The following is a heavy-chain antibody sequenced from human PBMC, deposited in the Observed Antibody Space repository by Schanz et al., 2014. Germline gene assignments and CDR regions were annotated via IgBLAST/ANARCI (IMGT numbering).Heavy chain of an antibody. CDR3: ARLDPYCRSGTCSRAFDF. J-gene: IGHJ4*02. CDR1: GFTLSSYG. Sequence: QVRLVESGGGVVQPGRSPRLSCAASGFTLSSYGMHWVRQAPGKGLEWVAFINSDGTKRFYADSVKSRFTISRDNSRNTLYLQMNSLRAEDTAVYYCARLDPYCRSGTCSRAFDFWGQGTLXTVSS. CDR2: INSDGTKR. V-gene: IGHV3-33*08. D-gene: IGHD2-15*01.